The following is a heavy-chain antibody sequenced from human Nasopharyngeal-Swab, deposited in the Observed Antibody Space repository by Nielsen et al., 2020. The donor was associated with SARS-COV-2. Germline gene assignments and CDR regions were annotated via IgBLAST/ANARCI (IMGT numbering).Heavy chain of an antibody. V-gene: IGHV3-23*01. CDR1: GFTFSSYV. D-gene: IGHD4-23*01. Sequence: GGSRRLSCTASGFTFSSYVMSWVRQAPGKGLEGVSEISGSGGSTYYAESMKGRFTISRDNSKNTLYLQMSSLRAEDTAIYYCAKDLGVESPLWFDYWGQGTLLTVSS. CDR3: AKDLGVESPLWFDY. J-gene: IGHJ4*02. CDR2: ISGSGGST.